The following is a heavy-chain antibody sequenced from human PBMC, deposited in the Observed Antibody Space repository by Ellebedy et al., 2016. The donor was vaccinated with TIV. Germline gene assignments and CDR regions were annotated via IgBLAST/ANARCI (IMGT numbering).Heavy chain of an antibody. J-gene: IGHJ4*02. CDR1: GFTFSDYY. CDR3: ARDRHYASSGQLDY. CDR2: ISDSGSIQ. Sequence: GESLKISXAASGFTFSDYYMSWIRQAPGKGLEWLSYISDSGSIQYNADSVRGRFTISRDNAKNALHLQMNSLRAEDTAVYYCARDRHYASSGQLDYWGQGTLVTVSS. D-gene: IGHD3-22*01. V-gene: IGHV3-11*04.